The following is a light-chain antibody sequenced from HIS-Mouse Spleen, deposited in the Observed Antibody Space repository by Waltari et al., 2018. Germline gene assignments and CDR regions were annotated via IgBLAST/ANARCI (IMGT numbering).Light chain of an antibody. Sequence: EIVLTQSPATLSLSPGERATLSCRASQSVSSYLAWSQQQPGQAPRLLIYDASNRATGIPARFSGSGSGTDFTLTISSLEPEDFAVYYCQQRSNWPTFGGGTKVEIK. CDR1: QSVSSY. V-gene: IGKV3-11*01. CDR2: DAS. CDR3: QQRSNWPT. J-gene: IGKJ4*01.